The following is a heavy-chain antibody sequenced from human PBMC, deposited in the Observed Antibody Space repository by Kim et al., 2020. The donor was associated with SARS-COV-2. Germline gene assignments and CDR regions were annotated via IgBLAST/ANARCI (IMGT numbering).Heavy chain of an antibody. CDR1: GFTFSSYA. CDR2: ISYDGSNK. V-gene: IGHV3-30*04. J-gene: IGHJ4*02. D-gene: IGHD1-26*01. CDR3: ARGQWELHFDY. Sequence: GGSLRLSCAASGFTFSSYAMHWVRQAPGKGLEWVAVISYDGSNKYYADSVKGRFTISRDNSKNTLYLQMNSLRAEDTAVYYCARGQWELHFDYWGQGTLVTVSS.